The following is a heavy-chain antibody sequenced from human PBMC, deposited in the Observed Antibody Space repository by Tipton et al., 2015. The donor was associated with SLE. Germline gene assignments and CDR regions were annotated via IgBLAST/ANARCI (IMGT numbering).Heavy chain of an antibody. Sequence: TLSLTCAVYGGSFSGYYWSWIRQPPGKGLEWIGEINHSGSTNYNPSLKSRVTISVDTSKNQFSLKLSSVTAADTAVYYCARGPRASIAARKAFDIWGQGTMFTVSS. D-gene: IGHD6-6*01. CDR2: INHSGST. V-gene: IGHV4-34*01. CDR1: GGSFSGYY. J-gene: IGHJ3*02. CDR3: ARGPRASIAARKAFDI.